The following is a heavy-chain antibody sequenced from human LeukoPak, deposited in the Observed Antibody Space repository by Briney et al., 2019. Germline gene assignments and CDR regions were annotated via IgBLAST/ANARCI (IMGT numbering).Heavy chain of an antibody. CDR1: GYTFTSYG. CDR2: ISAYNGNT. J-gene: IGHJ4*02. D-gene: IGHD3-9*01. CDR3: ARKYYDILTGYQYFDY. V-gene: IGHV1-18*01. Sequence: ASVKVSCKASGYTFTSYGISWVRQAPGQGLEWMGWISAYNGNTNYAQKLQGRVTMTTDTSTSTAYMELRSQRSDDTAVYYCARKYYDILTGYQYFDYWGQGTLVTVSP.